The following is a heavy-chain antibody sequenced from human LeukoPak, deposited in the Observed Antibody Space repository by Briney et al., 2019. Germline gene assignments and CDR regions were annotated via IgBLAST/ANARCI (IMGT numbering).Heavy chain of an antibody. Sequence: GGSLRLSCAASGFTFSSYSMSWVRQAPGKGLEWVSYISSSSSTIYYADSVKGRFTISRDNAKNSLYLQMNSLRAEDTAVYYCAKDGGNDFWSGRKSYYFDYWGQGTLVTVSS. D-gene: IGHD3-3*01. V-gene: IGHV3-48*01. CDR3: AKDGGNDFWSGRKSYYFDY. CDR1: GFTFSSYS. CDR2: ISSSSSTI. J-gene: IGHJ4*02.